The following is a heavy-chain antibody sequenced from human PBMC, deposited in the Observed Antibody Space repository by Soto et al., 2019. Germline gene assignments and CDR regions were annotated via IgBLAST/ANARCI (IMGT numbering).Heavy chain of an antibody. D-gene: IGHD1-20*01. CDR3: ARDLVFGIPYYFDY. Sequence: GGSLRLSCAASGFTFSSYAMHWVRQAPGKGLEWVAVISYDGSNKYYADSVKGRFTISRDNSKNTLYLQMNSLRAEDTAVYYCARDLVFGIPYYFDYWGQGTLVTVSS. CDR2: ISYDGSNK. CDR1: GFTFSSYA. V-gene: IGHV3-30-3*01. J-gene: IGHJ4*02.